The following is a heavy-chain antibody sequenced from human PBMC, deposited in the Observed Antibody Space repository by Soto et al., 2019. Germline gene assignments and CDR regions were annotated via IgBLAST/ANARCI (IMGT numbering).Heavy chain of an antibody. CDR2: IKQDGSEN. CDR3: ARRGRRSGNYADAFDI. CDR1: GFTFSGYW. J-gene: IGHJ3*02. V-gene: IGHV3-7*03. D-gene: IGHD1-26*01. Sequence: GGSLRLSCAASGFTFSGYWMSWARQAPGKGLEWVANIKQDGSENYFVDSVKGRFTISRDNAKNSLYLQVNSLKSDDTAVYYCARRGRRSGNYADAFDIWGQGTMVTVSS.